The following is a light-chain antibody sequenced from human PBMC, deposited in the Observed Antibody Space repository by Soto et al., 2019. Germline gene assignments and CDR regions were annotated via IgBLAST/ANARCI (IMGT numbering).Light chain of an antibody. CDR2: SAS. J-gene: IGKJ5*01. Sequence: DIQMTQSPSSLSASVGDRVTITCRASQDISVYLAWYQQKPGKGPKLLTYSASTLQSGVPSRFSGSGSGTDFTLTISSLQPEDVATYYCQKFNTAPLTFGQGTRLEIK. CDR3: QKFNTAPLT. CDR1: QDISVY. V-gene: IGKV1-27*01.